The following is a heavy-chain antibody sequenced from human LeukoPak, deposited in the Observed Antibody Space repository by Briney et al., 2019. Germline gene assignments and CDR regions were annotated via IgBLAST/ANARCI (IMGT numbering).Heavy chain of an antibody. CDR3: ARDFFGIAARRGGRYHDY. CDR2: MNPNSGGT. CDR1: GYTFTSYD. D-gene: IGHD6-6*01. J-gene: IGHJ4*02. Sequence: ASVKVSCKASGYTFTSYDINWVRQATGQGLEWMGWMNPNSGGTNYAQKFQGRVTMTRDTSISTAYMELSRLRSDDTAVYYCARDFFGIAARRGGRYHDYWGQGTLVTVSS. V-gene: IGHV1-2*02.